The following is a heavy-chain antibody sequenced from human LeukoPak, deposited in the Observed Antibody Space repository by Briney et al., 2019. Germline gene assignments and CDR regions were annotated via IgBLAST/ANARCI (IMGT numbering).Heavy chain of an antibody. V-gene: IGHV3-30*04. Sequence: GRSLRLSCAASGFTFSSYAMHWVRQAPGKRLEGVAVISYDGSNKYYADSVKGRFTISRDNSKNTLYLQMNSLRAEDTAVYYCARDHSSGWYSTYYFDYWGQGTLVTVSS. CDR2: ISYDGSNK. J-gene: IGHJ4*02. CDR1: GFTFSSYA. CDR3: ARDHSSGWYSTYYFDY. D-gene: IGHD6-19*01.